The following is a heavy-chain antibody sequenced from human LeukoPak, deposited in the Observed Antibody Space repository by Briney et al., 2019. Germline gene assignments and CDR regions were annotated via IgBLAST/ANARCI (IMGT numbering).Heavy chain of an antibody. CDR1: GFTFSGSA. Sequence: PGGSLRLSCAASGFTFSGSAMHWVRQASGKGLEWVGRIRSKANSYATAYAASVKGRFTISRDDSKNTAYLQMNSLKTEDTAVYYCTRISSSSWYYYHMDVWGKGTTVTVSS. V-gene: IGHV3-73*01. J-gene: IGHJ6*03. D-gene: IGHD6-13*01. CDR3: TRISSSSWYYYHMDV. CDR2: IRSKANSYAT.